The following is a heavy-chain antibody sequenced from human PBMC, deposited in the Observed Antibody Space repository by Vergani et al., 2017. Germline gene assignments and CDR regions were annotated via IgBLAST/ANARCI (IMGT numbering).Heavy chain of an antibody. CDR3: ARXPNGYYGSGSADDAFDI. D-gene: IGHD3-10*01. V-gene: IGHV1-18*01. Sequence: QVQLVQSGAEVKKPGASVKVSCKASGYTFTSYGISWVRQAPGQGLEWMGWISAYNGNTNYAQKLQGRVTMTTDTSTSTAYMELRSLRSDDTAVYYCARXPNGYYGSGSADDAFDIWGQGTMVTVSS. J-gene: IGHJ3*02. CDR1: GYTFTSYG. CDR2: ISAYNGNT.